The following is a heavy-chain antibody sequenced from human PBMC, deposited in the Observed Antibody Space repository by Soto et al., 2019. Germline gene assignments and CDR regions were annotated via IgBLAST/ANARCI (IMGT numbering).Heavy chain of an antibody. J-gene: IGHJ4*02. CDR1: GFTFSSYW. V-gene: IGHV3-74*01. Sequence: EVQLVESGGGLVQPGGSLRLSCEASGFTFSSYWMYWVRQAPGKGLVWVSRTNSDGSDTSYADSVKGRFTISRDNAKNTLYHQMHSLRAEETAVYYCARCRRSSRFAYWCEGTMITVSS. CDR3: ARCRRSSRFAY. D-gene: IGHD6-6*01. CDR2: TNSDGSDT.